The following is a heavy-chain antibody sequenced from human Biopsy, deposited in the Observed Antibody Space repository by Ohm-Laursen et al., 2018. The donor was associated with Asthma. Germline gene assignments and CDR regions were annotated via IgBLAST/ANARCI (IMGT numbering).Heavy chain of an antibody. V-gene: IGHV3-30*18. CDR3: AKESGSNYAFDI. CDR2: ISYDGSNK. Sequence: SLRLSYAASGFTFSSYGMHWVRQAPGKGLEWVAVISYDGSNKYYADSVKGRFTISRDNSKNTLYLQMNSLRAEDTAVYYCAKESGSNYAFDIWGQGTMVTVSS. CDR1: GFTFSSYG. J-gene: IGHJ3*02. D-gene: IGHD1-1*01.